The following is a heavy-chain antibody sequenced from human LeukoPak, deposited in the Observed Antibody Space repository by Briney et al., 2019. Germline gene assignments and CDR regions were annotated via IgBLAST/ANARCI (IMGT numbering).Heavy chain of an antibody. J-gene: IGHJ4*02. D-gene: IGHD2-15*01. V-gene: IGHV4-34*01. CDR2: INHSGST. Sequence: SETLSLTCAVYGGSFSGYYWSWIRQPPGKGLEWIGEINHSGSTNYNPSLKSRVTISVDTSKNQFSLKLSSVTAADTAVYYCASDWGAATGYWGQGTLVTVSS. CDR1: GGSFSGYY. CDR3: ASDWGAATGY.